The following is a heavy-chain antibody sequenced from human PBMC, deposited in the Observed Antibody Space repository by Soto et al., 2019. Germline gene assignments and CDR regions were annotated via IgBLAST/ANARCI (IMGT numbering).Heavy chain of an antibody. CDR2: ISSSGSTI. V-gene: IGHV3-48*03. Sequence: EVQLVESGGGLVQPGGSLRLSCAASGFTFSSYEMNWVRQAPGKGLEWVSYISSSGSTIYYADSVKGRFTISRDNAKNSLYLQMNSLRAEDTAVYYCARAKGRWLQLVDYWGQGTLVTVSS. J-gene: IGHJ4*02. CDR1: GFTFSSYE. CDR3: ARAKGRWLQLVDY. D-gene: IGHD5-12*01.